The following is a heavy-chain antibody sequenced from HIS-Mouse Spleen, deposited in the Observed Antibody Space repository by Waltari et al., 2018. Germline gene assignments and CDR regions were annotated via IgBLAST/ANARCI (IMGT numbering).Heavy chain of an antibody. J-gene: IGHJ2*01. D-gene: IGHD7-27*01. CDR3: ARVRTGDPSYWYFDL. Sequence: QVQLQQWGAGLLKPSETLSLTCAVYGGSFSGYYWSWIRQPPGKGLEWIGEINHGGSTNYNPSLKVRVTRSVDTSKNQFSLKLSSVTAADTAVYYCARVRTGDPSYWYFDLWGRGTLVTVSS. CDR1: GGSFSGYY. V-gene: IGHV4-34*01. CDR2: INHGGST.